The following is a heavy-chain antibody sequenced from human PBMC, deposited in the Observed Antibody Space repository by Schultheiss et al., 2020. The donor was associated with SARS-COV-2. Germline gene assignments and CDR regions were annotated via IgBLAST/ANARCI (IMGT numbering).Heavy chain of an antibody. J-gene: IGHJ4*02. CDR2: ISGSGGST. D-gene: IGHD3-22*01. Sequence: GESLKISCAASGFTFSSYAMSWVRQAPGKGLEWVSAISGSGGSTYYADSVKGRFTISRDNSKNTLYLQMNSLRAEDTAVYYCAKRRLSDYDSSGYYYWNYWGQGTLVTVSS. CDR1: GFTFSSYA. CDR3: AKRRLSDYDSSGYYYWNY. V-gene: IGHV3-23*01.